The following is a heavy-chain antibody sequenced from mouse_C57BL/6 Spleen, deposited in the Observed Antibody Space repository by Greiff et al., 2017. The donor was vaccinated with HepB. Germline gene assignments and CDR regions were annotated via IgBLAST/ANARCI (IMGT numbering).Heavy chain of an antibody. J-gene: IGHJ2*01. D-gene: IGHD1-1*01. CDR3: ARWHYYGSSYPYYFDY. CDR2: IYPGSGST. V-gene: IGHV1-55*01. CDR1: GYTFTSYW. Sequence: QVHVKQPGAELVKPGASVKMSCKASGYTFTSYWITWVKQRPGQGLEWIGDIYPGSGSTNYNEKFKSKATLTVDTSSSTAYMQLSSLTSEDSAVYYCARWHYYGSSYPYYFDYWGQGTTLTVSS.